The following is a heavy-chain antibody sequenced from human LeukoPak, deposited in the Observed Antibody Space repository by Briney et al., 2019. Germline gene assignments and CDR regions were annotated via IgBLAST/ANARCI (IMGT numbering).Heavy chain of an antibody. CDR3: ARGPPSYCTNGVCYDY. V-gene: IGHV3-30*19. CDR2: ISYDGSNK. D-gene: IGHD2-8*01. CDR1: GFTFSSYG. J-gene: IGHJ4*02. Sequence: GGSLRLSCGVSGFTFSSYGMHWVRQAPGKGLEWVAVISYDGSNKYYADSVKGRFTISRDNSKNTLYLQMNSLRAEDTAVYYCARGPPSYCTNGVCYDYWGQGTLVTVSS.